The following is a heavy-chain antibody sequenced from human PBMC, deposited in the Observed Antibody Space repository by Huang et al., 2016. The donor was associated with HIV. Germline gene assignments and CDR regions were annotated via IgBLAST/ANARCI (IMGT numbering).Heavy chain of an antibody. V-gene: IGHV4-39*01. Sequence: QLQLQESGPGLVKPSETLSLFCTVSNGSMSSGSYYWGWIRQSPGKSLEWFGSIFYSGRTFYSPSLKSRVTITVDKSNNLFALNLASVTASDTALYYCARRGWEYSGYEVFDSWGQGTLVAVSS. CDR2: IFYSGRT. D-gene: IGHD5-12*01. CDR3: ARRGWEYSGYEVFDS. CDR1: NGSMSSGSYY. J-gene: IGHJ4*02.